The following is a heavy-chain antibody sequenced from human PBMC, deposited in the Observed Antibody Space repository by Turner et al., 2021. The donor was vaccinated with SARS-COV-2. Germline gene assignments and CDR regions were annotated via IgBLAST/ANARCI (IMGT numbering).Heavy chain of an antibody. Sequence: VQLVESGGGVVQPGRSLRLSSEESGITFSSHGMHWVRQAPGKVLEWVAFIWNDGSQKYYAASVKGRFTISIDNSKNMVYLQMNSLRAEDTAVYYCARLYDSGHWGAFDIWGQGTMVTVSS. CDR2: IWNDGSQK. V-gene: IGHV3-33*01. CDR3: ARLYDSGHWGAFDI. CDR1: GITFSSHG. J-gene: IGHJ3*02. D-gene: IGHD3-22*01.